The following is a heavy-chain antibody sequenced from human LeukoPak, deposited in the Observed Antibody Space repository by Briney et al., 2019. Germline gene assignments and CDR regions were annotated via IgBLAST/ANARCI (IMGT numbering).Heavy chain of an antibody. Sequence: SVKVSCKASGGTFSSYAISWVRQAPGQGLEWMGGIIPIFGTANYAQKFQGRVTITADESTSTAYMELSSLRSEDTAVYYCARTVIVLMVYGYFDYWGQGTLVTVSS. CDR3: ARTVIVLMVYGYFDY. V-gene: IGHV1-69*13. D-gene: IGHD2-8*01. J-gene: IGHJ4*02. CDR2: IIPIFGTA. CDR1: GGTFSSYA.